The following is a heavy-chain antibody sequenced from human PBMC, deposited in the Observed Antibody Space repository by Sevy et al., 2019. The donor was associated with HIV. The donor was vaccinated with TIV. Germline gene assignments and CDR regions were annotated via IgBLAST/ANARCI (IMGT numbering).Heavy chain of an antibody. V-gene: IGHV3-21*01. Sequence: GGCLRLYCAASGFTFSSYSMNWVRQAPGKGLVWVSSMSSSSSYIYYADSVKGRFTISRDNAKNSLYLQMNSLRAEDTAVYYCATSTNTDTDYWGQGTLVTVSS. CDR3: ATSTNTDTDY. CDR2: MSSSSSYI. CDR1: GFTFSSYS. D-gene: IGHD4-17*01. J-gene: IGHJ4*02.